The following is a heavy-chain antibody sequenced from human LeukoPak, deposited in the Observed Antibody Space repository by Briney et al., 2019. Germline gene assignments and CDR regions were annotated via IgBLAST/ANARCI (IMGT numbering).Heavy chain of an antibody. D-gene: IGHD3-22*01. J-gene: IGHJ4*02. Sequence: SVKVSCKASGGTFSSYAISWVRQAPGQGLEWMGRIIPILGIANYAQKFQGRVTITADKSTSTAYMELSSLRSGDTAVYYCARAAANRSGYTGAKLSHWGQGTLVTVSS. CDR1: GGTFSSYA. CDR2: IIPILGIA. CDR3: ARAAANRSGYTGAKLSH. V-gene: IGHV1-69*04.